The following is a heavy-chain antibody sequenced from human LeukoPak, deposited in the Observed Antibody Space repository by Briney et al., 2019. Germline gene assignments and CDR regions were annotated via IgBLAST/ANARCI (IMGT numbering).Heavy chain of an antibody. D-gene: IGHD3-22*01. CDR1: GGSISSYY. CDR2: IYYSGST. Sequence: SETLSLTCTVSGGSISSYYRSWIRQPPGKGLEWIGYIYYSGSTNYNPSLKSRVTISVDTSKNQFSLKLSSVTAADTAVYYCARSPPRPGYYDSSGEFDYWGQGTLVTVSS. J-gene: IGHJ4*02. CDR3: ARSPPRPGYYDSSGEFDY. V-gene: IGHV4-59*01.